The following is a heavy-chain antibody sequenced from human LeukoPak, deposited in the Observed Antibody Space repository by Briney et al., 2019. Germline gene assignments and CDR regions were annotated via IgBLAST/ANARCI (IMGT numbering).Heavy chain of an antibody. Sequence: PGGSLRLSCAASGFTFDDYAMHWVRHAPGKGLEWVSLISGDGGSTYYADSVKGRFTISRDNSKNSLYLQMNSLRTEDTALYYCAKYVYCSSTSCPPRADPWGQGILVTVSS. J-gene: IGHJ5*02. V-gene: IGHV3-43*02. CDR3: AKYVYCSSTSCPPRADP. D-gene: IGHD2-2*01. CDR2: ISGDGGST. CDR1: GFTFDDYA.